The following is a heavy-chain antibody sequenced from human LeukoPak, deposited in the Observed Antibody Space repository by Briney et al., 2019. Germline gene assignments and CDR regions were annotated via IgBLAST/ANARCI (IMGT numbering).Heavy chain of an antibody. V-gene: IGHV4-61*02. CDR2: IYTSGST. CDR3: ARNSDY. Sequence: SETLSLTCTVSGGSISSGSYYWSWIRQPAGKGLEWIGRIYTSGSTNYNPSLKSRVTISVDTSKNQFSLKLSSVAAADTAVYYCARNSDYWGQGTLVTVSS. J-gene: IGHJ4*02. CDR1: GGSISSGSYY.